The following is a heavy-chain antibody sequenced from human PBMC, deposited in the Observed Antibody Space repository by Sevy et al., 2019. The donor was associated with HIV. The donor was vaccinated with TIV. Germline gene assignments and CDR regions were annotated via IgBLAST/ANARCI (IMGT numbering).Heavy chain of an antibody. Sequence: GSLRLSCAASGFTFSSYWMSWVRQAPGKGLEWVANINQDGTEKYYVDSVKGRFSISRDNTKSSLYLQMNSLRAEDTAVYYCARVAPHFDYWGQGTLVTVSS. CDR2: INQDGTEK. V-gene: IGHV3-7*01. CDR3: ARVAPHFDY. CDR1: GFTFSSYW. J-gene: IGHJ4*02.